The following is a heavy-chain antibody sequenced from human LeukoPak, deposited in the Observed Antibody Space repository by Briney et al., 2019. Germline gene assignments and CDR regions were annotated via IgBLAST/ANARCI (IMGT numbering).Heavy chain of an antibody. V-gene: IGHV4-4*09. J-gene: IGHJ6*03. CDR3: ARGRSTVVTPNYYYYYCMDV. Sequence: PSETLSLTCTVSGGSISSSHWSWIRQPPGKGLEWIGSIHTSGGTNYSPSLKSRVTISLDTSRNQFSLKLSSVTAADTAVYYCARGRSTVVTPNYYYYYCMDVWGKGTTVTVSS. CDR2: IHTSGGT. D-gene: IGHD4-23*01. CDR1: GGSISSSH.